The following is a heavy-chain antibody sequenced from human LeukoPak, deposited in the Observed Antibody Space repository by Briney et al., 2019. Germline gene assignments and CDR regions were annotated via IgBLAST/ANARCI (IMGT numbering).Heavy chain of an antibody. J-gene: IGHJ5*02. D-gene: IGHD1-26*01. CDR2: ISAYNGNT. Sequence: ASGKVSCKASGYTFTSYSISWVRQAPGQGLEWMGWISAYNGNTNYAQKLQGRVTMTTDTSTSTAYMELRSLRSDDTAVYYCARASTNSGTSHYAPWGQGTLVTVSS. CDR3: ARASTNSGTSHYAP. V-gene: IGHV1-18*01. CDR1: GYTFTSYS.